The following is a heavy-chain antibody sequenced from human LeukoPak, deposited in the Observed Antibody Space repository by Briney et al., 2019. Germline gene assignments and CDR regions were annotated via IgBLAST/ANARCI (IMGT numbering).Heavy chain of an antibody. CDR2: ISSSSSTI. J-gene: IGHJ4*02. CDR3: ARLPSGNYYDSRD. V-gene: IGHV3-48*01. Sequence: SGGSLRLSCAASGFTFNSYSMNWVRQAPGKGLEWVTYISSSSSTIYYADSVKGRFTISRDNAKNSLYLQMNSLRAEDTAVYYCARLPSGNYYDSRDWGQGTLVTVSS. CDR1: GFTFNSYS. D-gene: IGHD3-22*01.